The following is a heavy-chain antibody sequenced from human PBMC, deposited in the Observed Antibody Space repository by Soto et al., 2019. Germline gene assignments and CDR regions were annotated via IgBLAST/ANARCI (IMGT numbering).Heavy chain of an antibody. CDR2: IYSGGST. CDR3: ARDRLGGREYDFWSGYTDAFDI. D-gene: IGHD3-3*01. V-gene: IGHV3-66*01. Sequence: GGSLRLSCAASGFTVSSNYMSWVRQAPGKGLEWVSVIYSGGSTYYADSVKGRFTISRDNSKNTLYLQMNSLRAEDTAVYYCARDRLGGREYDFWSGYTDAFDIWGQGTMVTVSS. J-gene: IGHJ3*02. CDR1: GFTVSSNY.